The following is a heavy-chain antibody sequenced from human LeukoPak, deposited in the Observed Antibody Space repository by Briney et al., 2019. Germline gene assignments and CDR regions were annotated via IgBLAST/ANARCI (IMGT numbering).Heavy chain of an antibody. CDR1: GYTFTSYG. CDR3: ARKGRRILRYFDWLSRRGDCYSQPNWFDP. Sequence: GASVKVSCKASGYTFTSYGISWVRQAPGQGLEWMGWISAYNGNTNYAQKLQGRVTMTTDTSTSTAYMELRSLRSDDTAVYYCARKGRRILRYFDWLSRRGDCYSQPNWFDPWGQGTLVTVSS. J-gene: IGHJ5*02. CDR2: ISAYNGNT. D-gene: IGHD3-9*01. V-gene: IGHV1-18*01.